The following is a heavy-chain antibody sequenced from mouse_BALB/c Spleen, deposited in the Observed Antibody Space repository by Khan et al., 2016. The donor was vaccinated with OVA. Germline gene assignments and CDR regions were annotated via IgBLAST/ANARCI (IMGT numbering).Heavy chain of an antibody. V-gene: IGHV7-3*02. Sequence: EVELVESGGGSVQPGGSLRLSCATSGFTFTDYYMSWVRQPPGKALEWLGFIRNKANGYTTEYSASVKGRFTISRDNYQSVLYLQLNTLRAEDSATYYCTRETVVDIYWYFDVWGAGTTVTVSS. CDR3: TRETVVDIYWYFDV. CDR2: IRNKANGYTT. D-gene: IGHD1-1*01. J-gene: IGHJ1*01. CDR1: GFTFTDYY.